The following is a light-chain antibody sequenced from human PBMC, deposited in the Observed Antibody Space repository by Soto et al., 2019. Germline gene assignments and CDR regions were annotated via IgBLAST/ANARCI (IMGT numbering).Light chain of an antibody. J-gene: IGKJ5*01. Sequence: DVHLTQAPASPSTCLGHRVSITLPASQDISSLLAWYQQKPGKAPKLLIYAASTLQNGVPSRFSGSGSGTDFTLTISSLQPEDFATYYCQHFRSFPITFGQGTRLEIK. V-gene: IGKV1-9*01. CDR1: QDISSL. CDR2: AAS. CDR3: QHFRSFPIT.